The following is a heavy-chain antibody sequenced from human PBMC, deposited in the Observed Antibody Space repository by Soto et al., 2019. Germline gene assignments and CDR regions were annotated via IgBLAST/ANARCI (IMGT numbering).Heavy chain of an antibody. Sequence: SETLSLTCAVSGGSITSGGYSWGWIRQPPGQGLEWIGYMYHSGNTYYNPSLKGRVTISLDHSRNQFSLRLNSVTAAETAVYFCASRQYHVVEGPVWFDTWGQGTLVTVSS. J-gene: IGHJ5*02. CDR2: MYHSGNT. V-gene: IGHV4-30-2*01. CDR3: ASRQYHVVEGPVWFDT. D-gene: IGHD2-21*01. CDR1: GGSITSGGYS.